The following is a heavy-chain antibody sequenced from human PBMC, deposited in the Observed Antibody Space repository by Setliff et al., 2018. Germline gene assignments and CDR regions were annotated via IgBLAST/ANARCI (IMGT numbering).Heavy chain of an antibody. J-gene: IGHJ4*02. CDR1: RGSINSHY. CDR3: ARGGTFRYFDY. Sequence: PSETLSLTCTVSRGSINSHYWSWIRQPAGKGLEWIGRIFGSGSTNYSPSLKSRVTLSVDTSKNQFSLKLTSVTAADTAVYYCARGGTFRYFDYWGQGTPVTVSS. V-gene: IGHV4-4*07. CDR2: IFGSGST. D-gene: IGHD5-12*01.